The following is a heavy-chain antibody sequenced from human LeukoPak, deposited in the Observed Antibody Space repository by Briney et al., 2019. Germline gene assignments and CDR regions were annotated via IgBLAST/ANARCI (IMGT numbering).Heavy chain of an antibody. CDR3: VRYCTSTTCILRGFDY. CDR1: GYSFTSGHY. D-gene: IGHD2-2*01. CDR2: IYHTGSA. J-gene: IGHJ4*02. V-gene: IGHV4-38-2*01. Sequence: PSETLSLTCSVSGYSFTSGHYWGWIRQPPGKGLEWIANIYHTGSAHYNPSLKSRVTISVDTSKNQFSLKLSSVTAADTAVYYCVRYCTSTTCILRGFDYWGQGTLVTVSS.